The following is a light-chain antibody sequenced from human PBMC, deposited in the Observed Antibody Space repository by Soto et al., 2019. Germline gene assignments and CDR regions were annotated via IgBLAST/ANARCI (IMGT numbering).Light chain of an antibody. J-gene: IGKJ1*01. CDR2: RAS. V-gene: IGKV1-5*03. CDR1: QNINTW. CDR3: QQYSSDST. Sequence: IQMTQSPSTLPASVGDRVTITCRDSQNINTWLAWYQKKPGKAPRLLIYRASSLENGVPSRFGGRGSGTQFLFTSSHRQPDDSATHYCQQYSSDSTFGQGTKVEIK.